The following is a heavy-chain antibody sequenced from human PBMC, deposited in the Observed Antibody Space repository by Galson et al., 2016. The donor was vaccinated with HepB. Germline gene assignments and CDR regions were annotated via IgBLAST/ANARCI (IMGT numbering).Heavy chain of an antibody. D-gene: IGHD3-10*01. J-gene: IGHJ4*02. V-gene: IGHV1-18*01. CDR3: ARVSFSGGSGIYYAFDY. Sequence: QSGAEVKKPGASVKVSCKASGYTFTSSGISWVRQAPGQGLEWMGWISAYNGNTNYAQKLQGRVTMTTDTSTSTAYMELRSLGSDDTAMYYCARVSFSGGSGIYYAFDYWGQGTLVTVSS. CDR1: GYTFTSSG. CDR2: ISAYNGNT.